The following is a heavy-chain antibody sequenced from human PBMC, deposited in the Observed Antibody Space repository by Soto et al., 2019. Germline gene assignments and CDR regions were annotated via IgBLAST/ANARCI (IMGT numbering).Heavy chain of an antibody. V-gene: IGHV5-51*01. D-gene: IGHD3-22*01. CDR3: ARKDKSGYFNWFDP. Sequence: GESLQTCCGTSGYRFTCYWIGWVRQMPGKGLEWMCIIFPSDSDTRYSPSFQGQVTISADRSTSTVFLQWASLKASDTAVYFCARKDKSGYFNWFDPWGQGTLVTVSS. CDR1: GYRFTCYW. CDR2: IFPSDSDT. J-gene: IGHJ5*02.